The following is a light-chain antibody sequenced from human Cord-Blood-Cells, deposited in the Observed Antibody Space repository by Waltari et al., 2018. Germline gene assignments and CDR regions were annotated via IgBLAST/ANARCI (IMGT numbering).Light chain of an antibody. Sequence: QSALTQPAAVSGSPGQPITISGTGTSSDVGGYNYVSWYQQHPGKAPKLMIYDVSNRPSGVAIRFSRSKSGNTASLPISELQAEDEADYYCSSYTSSSTLGVFVGGTKLTVL. CDR2: DVS. CDR1: SSDVGGYNY. CDR3: SSYTSSSTLGV. V-gene: IGLV2-14*01. J-gene: IGLJ2*01.